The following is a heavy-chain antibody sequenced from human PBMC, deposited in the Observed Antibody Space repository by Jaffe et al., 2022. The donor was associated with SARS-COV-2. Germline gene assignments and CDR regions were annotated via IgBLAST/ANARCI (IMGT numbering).Heavy chain of an antibody. V-gene: IGHV1-2*02. J-gene: IGHJ6*02. Sequence: QVQLVQSGAEVKKPGASVKVSCKASGYTFTGYYMHWVRQAPGQGLEWMGWINPNSGGTNYAQKFQGRVTMTRDTSISTAYMELSRLRSDDTAVYYCAVTHLGVCSSTSCYTYYYYGMDVWGQGTTVTVSS. D-gene: IGHD2-2*02. CDR1: GYTFTGYY. CDR3: AVTHLGVCSSTSCYTYYYYGMDV. CDR2: INPNSGGT.